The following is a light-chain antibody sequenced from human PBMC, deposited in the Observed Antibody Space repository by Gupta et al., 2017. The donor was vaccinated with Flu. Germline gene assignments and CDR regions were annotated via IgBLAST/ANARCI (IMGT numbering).Light chain of an antibody. CDR3: QQFYTTPLA. CDR1: QSLLYSSNNKNY. CDR2: WAS. V-gene: IGKV4-1*01. Sequence: DIVMTQSPDSLAVSLGERATINCKSSQSLLYSSNNKNYLAWYQQKPGQPPKLLIHWASTRQSGVPYRFSGSGSGPDFTLTISSLQAEDVAVYYCQQFYTTPLAFGPGTKVDIK. J-gene: IGKJ3*01.